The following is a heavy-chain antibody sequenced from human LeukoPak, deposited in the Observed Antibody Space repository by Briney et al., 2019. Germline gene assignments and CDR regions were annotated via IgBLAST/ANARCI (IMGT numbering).Heavy chain of an antibody. CDR3: AKSTSFYLDS. V-gene: IGHV3-23*01. CDR1: GFTFSSYA. Sequence: GGSLRLSCAASGFTFSSYAMSWVRQAPGKGLECVSVISGSGDATNYADSVKGRFTISRDNSKSTLYVQMNSLRAEDTAVYYCAKSTSFYLDSWGQGTLVTVSS. CDR2: ISGSGDAT. J-gene: IGHJ4*02.